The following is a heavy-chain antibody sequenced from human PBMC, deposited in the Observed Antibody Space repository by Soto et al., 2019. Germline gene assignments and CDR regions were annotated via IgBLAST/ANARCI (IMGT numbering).Heavy chain of an antibody. CDR2: IAYDGNEK. V-gene: IGHV3-30*18. CDR1: GFTFKTHA. CDR3: GKDVGDYVPYYYGVDV. D-gene: IGHD1-26*01. J-gene: IGHJ6*02. Sequence: QVQLVESGGGVVQPGTSLRLSCAASGFTFKTHAMHGVRQAPGKGLEWMAVIAYDGNEKFYAESVKGRFTISRDNSKNALHLQINTLRNDDTAVYYCGKDVGDYVPYYYGVDVWGQGTTVTVSS.